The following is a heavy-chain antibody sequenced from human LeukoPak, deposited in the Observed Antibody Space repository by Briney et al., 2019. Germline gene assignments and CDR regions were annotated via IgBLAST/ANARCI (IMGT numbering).Heavy chain of an antibody. V-gene: IGHV3-7*02. CDR1: GFSFSTSW. J-gene: IGHJ6*02. Sequence: PGGSLRLSCAVSGFSFSTSWMTWVRQAPGKGLEWVANRKEDGSEKYYVESVRGRFTISRDKAKNSLYLQMNSLRAEDTAVYYCTSSGQSAAYGSDPGGPNYYGMDVWGQGATVTVSS. CDR2: RKEDGSEK. CDR3: TSSGQSAAYGSDPGGPNYYGMDV. D-gene: IGHD2-15*01.